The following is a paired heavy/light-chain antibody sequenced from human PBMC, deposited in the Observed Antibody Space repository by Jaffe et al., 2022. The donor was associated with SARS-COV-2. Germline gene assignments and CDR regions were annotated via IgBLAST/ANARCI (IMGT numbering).Heavy chain of an antibody. V-gene: IGHV2-26*01. Sequence: QVTLKESGPVLVKPTETLTLTCTVSGFSLSNARMGVSWIRQPPGKALEWLAHIFSNDEKSYSTSLKSRLTISKDTSKSQVVLTMTNMDPVDTATYYCARIRYCSSTSCYFELGYYYYYMDVWGKGTTVTVSS. CDR3: ARIRYCSSTSCYFELGYYYYYMDV. D-gene: IGHD2-2*01. CDR1: GFSLSNARMG. J-gene: IGHJ6*03. CDR2: IFSNDEK.
Light chain of an antibody. CDR2: YDS. V-gene: IGLV3-21*04. J-gene: IGLJ2*01. Sequence: SYVLTQPPSVSVAPGKTARITCGGNNIGSKSVHWYQQKPGQAPVLVIYYDSDRPSGIPERFSGSNSGNTATLTISRVEAGDEADYYCQVWDSSSDRVVFGGGTKLTVL. CDR3: QVWDSSSDRVV. CDR1: NIGSKS.